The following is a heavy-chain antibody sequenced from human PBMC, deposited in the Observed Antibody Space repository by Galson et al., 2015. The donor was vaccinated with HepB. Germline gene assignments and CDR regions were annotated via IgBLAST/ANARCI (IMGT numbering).Heavy chain of an antibody. D-gene: IGHD5-24*01. CDR1: GYTFTSYR. Sequence: SVKVSCKASGYTFTSYRMHWVRQAPGQGLEWMGIINPSGGSTSYAQKFQGRVTMTRDTSTSTAYMELRSLRSDDTAVYYCAGDDGSQSAFDIWGQGTMVTVSS. CDR3: AGDDGSQSAFDI. V-gene: IGHV1-46*01. J-gene: IGHJ3*02. CDR2: INPSGGST.